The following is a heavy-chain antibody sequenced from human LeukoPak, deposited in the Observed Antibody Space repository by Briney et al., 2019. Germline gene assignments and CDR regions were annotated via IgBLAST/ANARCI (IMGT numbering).Heavy chain of an antibody. CDR1: GYTFTSYG. V-gene: IGHV1-69*13. Sequence: GASVKVSCKASGYTFTSYGISWVRQAPGQGLEWMGGIIPIFGTANYAQKFQGRVTITADESTSTAYMELSSLRSEDTAVYYCASGTGGFGDILTGYLFSEDAFDIWGQGTMVTVSS. CDR2: IIPIFGTA. CDR3: ASGTGGFGDILTGYLFSEDAFDI. D-gene: IGHD3-9*01. J-gene: IGHJ3*02.